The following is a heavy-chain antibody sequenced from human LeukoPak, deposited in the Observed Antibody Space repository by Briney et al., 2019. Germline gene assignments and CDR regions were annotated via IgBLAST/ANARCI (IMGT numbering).Heavy chain of an antibody. CDR2: ITTTGASI. J-gene: IGHJ4*02. CDR1: GFIFSYYY. Sequence: GGSLRLSCAASGFIFSYYYMTWIRHAPEEGGEWVAHITTTGASIYYADSAKSRFTISRDNAKNSLSLQMNSLRAEDTAVDFCARAISSGYSPFDYWGQGILVTVSS. V-gene: IGHV3-11*01. CDR3: ARAISSGYSPFDY. D-gene: IGHD3-22*01.